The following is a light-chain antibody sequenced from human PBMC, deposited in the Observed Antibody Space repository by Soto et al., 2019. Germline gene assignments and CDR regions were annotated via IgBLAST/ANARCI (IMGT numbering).Light chain of an antibody. CDR2: GAS. CDR1: QSVSSN. CDR3: QQYNNWPRT. J-gene: IGKJ1*01. Sequence: EIVLRQTPDTLSLSPGERATLSCRATQSVSSNLAWYQQKPGQAPRLLIYGASTRATGIPARFSGSGSGTEFTLTISSLQSEDFAVYYCQQYNNWPRTFGQGTNVDI. V-gene: IGKV3-15*01.